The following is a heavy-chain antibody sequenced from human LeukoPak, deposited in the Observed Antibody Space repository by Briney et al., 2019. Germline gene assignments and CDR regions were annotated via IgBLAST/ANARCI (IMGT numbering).Heavy chain of an antibody. CDR2: VSAGGGST. CDR1: GFTFTSYA. J-gene: IGHJ4*02. Sequence: GGSLRLSCAASGFTFTSYAMSWVRQAPGKGLEWVSAVSAGGGSTYYADSVTGRFTISRDNSRNTLYLQMNSLRAEDTAVYFCAKAKSGSYTFFDDWGQGTLVTVSS. V-gene: IGHV3-23*01. CDR3: AKAKSGSYTFFDD. D-gene: IGHD1-26*01.